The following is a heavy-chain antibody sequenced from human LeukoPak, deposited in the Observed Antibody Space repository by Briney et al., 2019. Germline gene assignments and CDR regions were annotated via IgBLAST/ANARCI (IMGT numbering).Heavy chain of an antibody. D-gene: IGHD1-20*01. CDR3: ARDRVTGTPGRYFDL. CDR2: INPSGGST. J-gene: IGHJ2*01. Sequence: AASVKVSCKASGYTFTSYYMHWVRQAPGQGLEWMGIINPSGGSTSYAQKFQGRVTMTRDTSTSTVYMELSSLRSEDTAVYYCARDRVTGTPGRYFDLWGRGTLVTVSS. CDR1: GYTFTSYY. V-gene: IGHV1-46*01.